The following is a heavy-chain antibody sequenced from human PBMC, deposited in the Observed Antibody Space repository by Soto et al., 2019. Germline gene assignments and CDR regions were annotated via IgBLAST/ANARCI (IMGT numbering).Heavy chain of an antibody. CDR3: ARERVGTTAY. J-gene: IGHJ4*02. Sequence: QVQLVQSGAEGKKPGASVKVSCKASGYTFTSYDINWVRQATGQGLEWMGWMNPNSGNTCYAQKFQGIVTMNRNTSISTAYIELSRLRAEDTAVYYCARERVGTTAYWGQGTLVTVSS. CDR2: MNPNSGNT. CDR1: GYTFTSYD. D-gene: IGHD1-1*01. V-gene: IGHV1-8*01.